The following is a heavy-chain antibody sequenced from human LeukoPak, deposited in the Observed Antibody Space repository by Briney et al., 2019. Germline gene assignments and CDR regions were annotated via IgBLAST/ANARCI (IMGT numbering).Heavy chain of an antibody. V-gene: IGHV1-8*01. CDR1: GYTFTSYD. J-gene: IGHJ3*02. D-gene: IGHD3-16*01. CDR3: ARPMTYYDYIWGSPTHDAFDI. Sequence: GASVKVSCKASGYTFTSYDINWVRQATGQGLEWMGWMNPNRGNTGYAQKFQGRVTMTRNTSISTAYMELSSLRSEDTAVYYCARPMTYYDYIWGSPTHDAFDIWGQGTMVTVPS. CDR2: MNPNRGNT.